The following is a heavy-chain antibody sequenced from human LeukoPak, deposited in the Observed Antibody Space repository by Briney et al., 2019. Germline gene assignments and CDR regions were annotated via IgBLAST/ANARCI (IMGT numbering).Heavy chain of an antibody. D-gene: IGHD3-9*01. Sequence: GGSLRLSCAASGFTFSSYGMHWVRQAPGKGLEWVAFIRYDGSNKYYADSVKGRFTISRDNAKNSLFLQMNSLRAEDTAVYYCARVFREHYDILTGYYLYYYYMDVWGKGTTVTISS. CDR1: GFTFSSYG. J-gene: IGHJ6*03. V-gene: IGHV3-30*02. CDR3: ARVFREHYDILTGYYLYYYYMDV. CDR2: IRYDGSNK.